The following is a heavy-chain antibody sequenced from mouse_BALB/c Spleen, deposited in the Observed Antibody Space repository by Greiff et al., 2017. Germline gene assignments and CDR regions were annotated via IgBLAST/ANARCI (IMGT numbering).Heavy chain of an antibody. J-gene: IGHJ1*01. CDR1: GYTFTSYW. V-gene: IGHV1-69*02. D-gene: IGHD2-1*01. CDR3: ARYYGNYVGYWYFDV. CDR2: IDPSDSET. Sequence: QVQLQQPGAELVKPGAPVKLSCKASGYTFTSYWMNWVKQRPGRGLEWIGRIDPSDSETHYNQKFKDKATLTVDKSSSTAYIQLSSLTSEDSAVYYCARYYGNYVGYWYFDVWGAGTTGAVSA.